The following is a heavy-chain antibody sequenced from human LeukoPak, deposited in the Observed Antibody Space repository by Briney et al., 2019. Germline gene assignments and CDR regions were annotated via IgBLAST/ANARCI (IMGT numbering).Heavy chain of an antibody. J-gene: IGHJ4*02. CDR3: ARGGVASACDY. Sequence: GRSLRLSCAASGFTFSSYWMHWVRQAPGKGLVWVSRISSDGSSTAHADAVKGRFTISRDNAKNTLYLHLSSLRAEDTAVYFCARGGVASACDYWGQGILVTVSS. CDR2: ISSDGSST. V-gene: IGHV3-74*01. CDR1: GFTFSSYW. D-gene: IGHD3-10*01.